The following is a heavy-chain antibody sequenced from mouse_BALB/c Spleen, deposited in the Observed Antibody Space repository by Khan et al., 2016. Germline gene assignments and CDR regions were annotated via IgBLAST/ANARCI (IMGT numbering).Heavy chain of an antibody. CDR1: GYSITSDYA. CDR2: ISYSDST. J-gene: IGHJ2*01. V-gene: IGHV3-2*02. Sequence: EVQLQESGPGLVKPSQSLSLTCTVTGYSITSDYAWNWIRQFPGNKLEWMGYISYSDSTNYNPSLKSRISITRDTSKNQFFLQLNAVTTEDTATNYGGRGMITTFDYWGQGTTLTVSS. CDR3: GRGMITTFDY. D-gene: IGHD2-4*01.